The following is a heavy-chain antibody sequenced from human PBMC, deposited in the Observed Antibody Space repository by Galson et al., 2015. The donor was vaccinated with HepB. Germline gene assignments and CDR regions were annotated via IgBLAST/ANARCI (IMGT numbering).Heavy chain of an antibody. J-gene: IGHJ4*02. CDR3: AKGRDIDY. Sequence: SLRLSCAASGFTFDDYAMHWVRQAPGKGLEWVSGISWNSGSIGYADSVKGRFTISRDNAKNSLYLQMNSLRAEDTALYYCAKGRDIDYWGQGTLVTVSS. V-gene: IGHV3-9*01. CDR1: GFTFDDYA. CDR2: ISWNSGSI.